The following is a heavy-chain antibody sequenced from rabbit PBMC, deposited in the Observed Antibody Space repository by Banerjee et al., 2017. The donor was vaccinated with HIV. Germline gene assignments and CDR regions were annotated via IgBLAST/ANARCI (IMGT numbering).Heavy chain of an antibody. CDR3: ASSYAGYAGYGYGYYFNL. Sequence: QEQLEESGGDLVKPEGSLTLTCTASGFSFSSTYWICWVRQAPGKGLELIACIYTSSGSTWYASWVNGRFTISRSTSLNTVDLKMTSLTAADTATYFCASSYAGYAGYGYGYYFNLWGPGTLVTVS. CDR1: GFSFSSTYW. D-gene: IGHD6-1*01. CDR2: IYTSSGST. J-gene: IGHJ4*01. V-gene: IGHV1S43*01.